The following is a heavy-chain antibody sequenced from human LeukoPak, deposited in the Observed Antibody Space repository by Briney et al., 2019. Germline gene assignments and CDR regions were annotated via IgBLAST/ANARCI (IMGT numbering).Heavy chain of an antibody. CDR3: ATARPGGDCFDY. CDR2: INSDGSST. Sequence: GGSLRLSCAASGFTFSSYWMHWVRQAPGKGRGWVSRINSDGSSTSYADSVKGRCTSSRDNAKNTLYLQMNSLRAEDTAVYYCATARPGGDCFDYWGQGTLVTVSS. D-gene: IGHD2-21*01. V-gene: IGHV3-74*01. J-gene: IGHJ4*02. CDR1: GFTFSSYW.